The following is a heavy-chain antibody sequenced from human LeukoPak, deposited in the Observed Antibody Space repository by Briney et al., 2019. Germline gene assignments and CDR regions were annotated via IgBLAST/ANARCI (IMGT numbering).Heavy chain of an antibody. V-gene: IGHV3-48*04. CDR3: ARLWLGSLDY. D-gene: IGHD6-19*01. Sequence: PGGSLRLSCAASGFTFSSYNMNWVRQAPGEGLEWVSYISTSSRTIYYADSVKGRFTISRDNAKNSLYLQMNSLRAEDTAVYYCARLWLGSLDYWGQGTLVTVSS. CDR1: GFTFSSYN. CDR2: ISTSSRTI. J-gene: IGHJ4*02.